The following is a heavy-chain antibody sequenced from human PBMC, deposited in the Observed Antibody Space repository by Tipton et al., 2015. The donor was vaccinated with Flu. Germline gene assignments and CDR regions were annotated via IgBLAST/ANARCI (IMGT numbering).Heavy chain of an antibody. CDR3: ASGTRRISMSDY. Sequence: SLRLSCAASGFTVSSNYMSWVRQAPGKGLEWVSAIYSGGSTYYADSVKGRFTISRDNSKNTLYLQMNSLRAEDTAVYYCASGTRRISMSDYWGQGTLVTVSS. D-gene: IGHD3-10*02. J-gene: IGHJ4*02. CDR1: GFTVSSNY. CDR2: IYSGGST. V-gene: IGHV3-53*01.